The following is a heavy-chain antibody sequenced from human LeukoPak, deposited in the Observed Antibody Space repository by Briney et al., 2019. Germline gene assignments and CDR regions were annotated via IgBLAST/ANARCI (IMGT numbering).Heavy chain of an antibody. CDR1: GFTFRNYA. CDR3: AKVGSYGFKYFDY. V-gene: IGHV3-23*01. D-gene: IGHD5-18*01. Sequence: GGYLRLSCAASGFTFRNYAMTWVRQAPGKGLEWVSDISGSGDTTYYADSVKGRFTISRDSSTNTLYLQMNSLRAEDTAVYFCAKVGSYGFKYFDYWGRGTLVTVSS. J-gene: IGHJ4*02. CDR2: ISGSGDTT.